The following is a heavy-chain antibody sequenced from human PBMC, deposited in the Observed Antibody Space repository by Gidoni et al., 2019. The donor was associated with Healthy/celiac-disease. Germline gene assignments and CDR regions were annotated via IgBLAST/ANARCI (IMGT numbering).Heavy chain of an antibody. CDR1: GFTFSSYA. V-gene: IGHV3-30-3*01. D-gene: IGHD3-22*01. CDR2: ISYDGSNK. J-gene: IGHJ4*02. CDR3: ARDSLQVVTTMIVVVITHFDY. Sequence: QVQLVESGGGVVQPGRSLRLSCAASGFTFSSYAMHWVRQAPGKGLEWVAVISYDGSNKYYADSVKGRFTISRDNSKNTLYLQMNSLRAEDTAVYYCARDSLQVVTTMIVVVITHFDYWGQGTLVTVSS.